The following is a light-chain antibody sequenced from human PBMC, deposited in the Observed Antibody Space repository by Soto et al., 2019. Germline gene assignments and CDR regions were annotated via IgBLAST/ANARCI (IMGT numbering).Light chain of an antibody. V-gene: IGKV1-27*01. CDR2: AAS. CDR3: QKYNRAPQT. Sequence: DIQMTQSPSSLSASVGDRVTITCRASQVISNYLAWYQQKPGKVPKLLIYAASTLQSGVPSRFSGSGSGTDFTLTISSLQPEDVATYYCQKYNRAPQTFGQGTKVEIK. J-gene: IGKJ1*01. CDR1: QVISNY.